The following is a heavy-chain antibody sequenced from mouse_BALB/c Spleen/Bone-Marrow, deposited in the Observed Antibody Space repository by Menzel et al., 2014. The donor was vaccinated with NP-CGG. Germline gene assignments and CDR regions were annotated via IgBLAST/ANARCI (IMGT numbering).Heavy chain of an antibody. J-gene: IGHJ3*01. Sequence: VQLKESGPELVKPGASVKISCKASGYTFTDYNMHWVEQSHGKSLEWIGYIYPYNGGTGYNQKFKSKATLTVDNSSSTAYMELRSLTSEDSAVYYCARGGDRYDDWFAYWGQGTLVTVSA. CDR1: GYTFTDYN. D-gene: IGHD2-14*01. CDR2: IYPYNGGT. V-gene: IGHV1S29*02. CDR3: ARGGDRYDDWFAY.